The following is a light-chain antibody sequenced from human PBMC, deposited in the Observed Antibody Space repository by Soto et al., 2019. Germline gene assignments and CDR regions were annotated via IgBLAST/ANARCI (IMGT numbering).Light chain of an antibody. CDR3: SSYTSGSAWV. J-gene: IGLJ3*02. Sequence: QSALTQPASVSGSPGESITISCTGTSRDVGGYNYVSWYQRHSGQAPKLMIYEVHNRPSGVSNRFSGSKSGNTASLTIFGLQAEDEADYFCSSYTSGSAWVFGGGTKLTVL. V-gene: IGLV2-14*01. CDR2: EVH. CDR1: SRDVGGYNY.